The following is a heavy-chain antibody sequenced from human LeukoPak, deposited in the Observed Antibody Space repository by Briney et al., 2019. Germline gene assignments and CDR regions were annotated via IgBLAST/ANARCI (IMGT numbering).Heavy chain of an antibody. D-gene: IGHD3-9*01. CDR2: ISSSSSYI. V-gene: IGHV3-21*01. J-gene: IGHJ4*02. Sequence: GGSLRLSCAASGFTFSSYSMNWVRQAPGKGLEWVSSISSSSSYIYYADSVKGRFTISRDNAKNSLYLQMNSLRAEDTAVYYCARDPVSFLRYFDYWGQGTLVTVSS. CDR1: GFTFSSYS. CDR3: ARDPVSFLRYFDY.